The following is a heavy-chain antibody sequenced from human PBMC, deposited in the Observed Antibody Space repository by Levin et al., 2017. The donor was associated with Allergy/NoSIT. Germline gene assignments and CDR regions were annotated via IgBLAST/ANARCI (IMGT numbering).Heavy chain of an antibody. CDR3: ARATFGEAFDY. CDR1: GFTFSSYA. V-gene: IGHV3-30-3*01. D-gene: IGHD3-10*01. J-gene: IGHJ4*02. CDR2: ISYDGSNK. Sequence: PGGSLRLSCAASGFTFSSYAMHWVRQAPGKGLEWVAVISYDGSNKYYADSVKGRFTISRDNSKNTLYLQMNSLRAEDTAVYYCARATFGEAFDYWGQGTLVTVSS.